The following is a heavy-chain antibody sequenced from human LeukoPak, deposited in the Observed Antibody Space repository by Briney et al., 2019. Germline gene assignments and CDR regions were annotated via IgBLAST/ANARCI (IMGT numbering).Heavy chain of an antibody. CDR1: GGTFSSYA. Sequence: ASVKVSCKASGGTFSSYAISWVRQVPGQGLEWMGGIIPIFGTANYAQKFQGRVTITTDESTSTAYMELSSLRSEDTAVYYCARARVAEDQPFDYWGQGTLVTVSS. J-gene: IGHJ4*02. CDR3: ARARVAEDQPFDY. CDR2: IIPIFGTA. D-gene: IGHD2-2*01. V-gene: IGHV1-69*05.